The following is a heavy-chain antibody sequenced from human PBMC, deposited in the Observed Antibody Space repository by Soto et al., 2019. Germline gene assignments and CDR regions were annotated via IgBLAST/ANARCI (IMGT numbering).Heavy chain of an antibody. CDR3: YLNGF. CDR1: GDSIRSSSHY. V-gene: IGHV4-39*01. CDR2: FYYSGSP. Sequence: SETLSLTCTVSGDSIRSSSHYWAWNRQPPGKGLEWIGGFYYSGSPYYNPSLKSRVTMSVDTSKNQFSLNLNSVAAADTAVYYCYLNGFWGQGTLVTVSS. D-gene: IGHD2-8*01. J-gene: IGHJ1*01.